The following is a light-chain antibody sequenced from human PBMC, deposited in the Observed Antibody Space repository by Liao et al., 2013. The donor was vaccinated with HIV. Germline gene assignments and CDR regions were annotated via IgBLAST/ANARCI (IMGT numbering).Light chain of an antibody. J-gene: IGLJ1*01. CDR3: QAWDSGTALYT. CDR2: YDD. V-gene: IGLV3-21*01. Sequence: SYVLTQPPSVSVAPGKTARITCGGNNIGSKTVHWYQQKPGQAPVLVISYDDARPSGIPEQFSGSNSGDTATLTISGTQAVDEADYYCQAWDSGTALYTFGTGTKVTVL. CDR1: NIGSKT.